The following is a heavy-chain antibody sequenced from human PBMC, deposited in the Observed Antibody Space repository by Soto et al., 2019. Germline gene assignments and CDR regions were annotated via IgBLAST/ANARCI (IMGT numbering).Heavy chain of an antibody. CDR3: AREGVTTIDY. V-gene: IGHV4-61*01. J-gene: IGHJ4*02. CDR2: IYYNGRT. Sequence: QVQLQESWPGLLKPSETLSLTCTVSGDSVSSGSHYWSWIRQPPGKGLEWIGYIYYNGRTNYNPSLKSRVTISVDTSKNLFSLKLSAVTTADTAVYWCAREGVTTIDYWGQGTLVNVSS. CDR1: GDSVSSGSHY. D-gene: IGHD3-3*01.